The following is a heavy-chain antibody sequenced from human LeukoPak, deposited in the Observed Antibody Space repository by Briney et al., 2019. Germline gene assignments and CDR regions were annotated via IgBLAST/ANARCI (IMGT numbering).Heavy chain of an antibody. CDR1: GGSISSYY. CDR2: IYYSGST. D-gene: IGHD3-10*01. Sequence: SETLSLTCTVSGGSISSYYWSWIRQPPGKGLEWIGYIYYSGSTNYNPSLKSRVTISVDTSKNQFSLKLSSVTAADTAVYYCARGRGRYGSGSRNWFDPWGQGTLVTVSS. V-gene: IGHV4-59*12. J-gene: IGHJ5*02. CDR3: ARGRGRYGSGSRNWFDP.